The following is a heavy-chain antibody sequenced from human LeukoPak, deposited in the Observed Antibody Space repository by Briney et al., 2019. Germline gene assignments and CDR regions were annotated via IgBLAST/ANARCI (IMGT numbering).Heavy chain of an antibody. CDR2: IYPTGNT. CDR3: ARLKFYDSTGYSPGYYMDV. J-gene: IGHJ6*03. V-gene: IGHV4-4*07. D-gene: IGHD3-22*01. CDR1: GGAIISYY. Sequence: AETLSLTCSVSGGAIISYYWSWIRQPAGKGPEWIGRIYPTGNTDYNPSLKTRVTMSTDLSKKQFSLRLRSVTAADTAVYYCARLKFYDSTGYSPGYYMDVWGKGTAVTVSS.